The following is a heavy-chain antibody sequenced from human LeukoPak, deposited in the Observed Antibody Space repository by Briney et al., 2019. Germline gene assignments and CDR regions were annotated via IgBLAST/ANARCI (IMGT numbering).Heavy chain of an antibody. CDR1: GGSISSYY. CDR2: IYTSGST. Sequence: SETLSLTCTVSGGSISSYYRSWIRQPAGKGLEWIGRIYTSGSTNYNPSLKSRVTMSVDTSKNQFSLKLSSVTAADTAVYYCARVGGSSFTLNMDVWGKGTTVTVSS. D-gene: IGHD6-6*01. J-gene: IGHJ6*03. CDR3: ARVGGSSFTLNMDV. V-gene: IGHV4-4*07.